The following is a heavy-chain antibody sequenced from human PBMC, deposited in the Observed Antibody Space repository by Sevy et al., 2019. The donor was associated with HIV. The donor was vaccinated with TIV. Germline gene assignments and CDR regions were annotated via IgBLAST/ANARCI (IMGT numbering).Heavy chain of an antibody. D-gene: IGHD5-12*01. Sequence: SETLSLTCAVYGGSFSGYYWSWIRQPPGKGLEWIGEINHGGSTNYNPSLKSRVTISVDTSKNQFSLKLSSVTAADTAVYYCARGDGYNYYYYYYMDVWGKGTTVTVSS. CDR3: ARGDGYNYYYYYYMDV. CDR1: GGSFSGYY. CDR2: INHGGST. V-gene: IGHV4-34*01. J-gene: IGHJ6*03.